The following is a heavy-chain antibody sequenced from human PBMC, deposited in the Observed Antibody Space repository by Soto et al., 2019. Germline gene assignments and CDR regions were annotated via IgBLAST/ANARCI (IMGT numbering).Heavy chain of an antibody. CDR1: GGSISSSSYY. J-gene: IGHJ6*04. V-gene: IGHV4-31*03. Sequence: PSETLSLTCTVSGGSISSSSYYWSWIRQHPGKGLEWIGYIYYSGSTYYNPSLKSRVTISVDTSKNQFSLKLSSVTAADTAVYYCARGMGYCSGGSCSHRNPMDVWGKGTTVTVSS. D-gene: IGHD2-15*01. CDR3: ARGMGYCSGGSCSHRNPMDV. CDR2: IYYSGST.